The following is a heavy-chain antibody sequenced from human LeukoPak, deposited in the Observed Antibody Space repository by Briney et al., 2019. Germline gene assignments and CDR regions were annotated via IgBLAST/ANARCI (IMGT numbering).Heavy chain of an antibody. Sequence: ASVKVSCKASGYTFTSYYMHWVRQAPGQGLEWMGIINPSGGSTSYAQKFQGRVTMTRDTSTSTVYMELTRLRSADTAVYYCARDRYSSRWYPTPTRWFDPWGQGTMVTASS. J-gene: IGHJ5*02. CDR1: GYTFTSYY. CDR2: INPSGGST. CDR3: ARDRYSSRWYPTPTRWFDP. D-gene: IGHD6-13*01. V-gene: IGHV1-46*01.